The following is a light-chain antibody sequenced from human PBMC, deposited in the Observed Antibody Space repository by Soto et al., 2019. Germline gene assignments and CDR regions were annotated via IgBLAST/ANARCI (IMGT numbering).Light chain of an antibody. CDR1: SSDVGGYNY. V-gene: IGLV2-14*01. Sequence: QSALTQPASVSGSPGQSITISCTGTSSDVGGYNYVSWYQQHPGKAPKVIIYEVINRPSGVSNRFSGSKSGNTASLTISGLQAEDEADYYCISYTSISTLVFXTGTKVTVL. CDR3: ISYTSISTLV. J-gene: IGLJ1*01. CDR2: EVI.